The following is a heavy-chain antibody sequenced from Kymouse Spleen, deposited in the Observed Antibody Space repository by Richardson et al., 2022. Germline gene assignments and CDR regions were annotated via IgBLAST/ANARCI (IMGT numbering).Heavy chain of an antibody. CDR1: GGSFSGYY. CDR3: ARGRITIFGVVIIWYFDL. D-gene: IGHD3-3*01. CDR2: INHSGST. V-gene: IGHV4-34*01. Sequence: QVQLQQWGAGLLKPSETLSLTCAVYGGSFSGYYWSWIRQPPGKGLEWIGEINHSGSTNYNPSLKSRVTISVDTSKNQFSLKLSSVTAADTAVYYCARGRITIFGVVIIWYFDLWGRGTLVTVSS. J-gene: IGHJ2*01.